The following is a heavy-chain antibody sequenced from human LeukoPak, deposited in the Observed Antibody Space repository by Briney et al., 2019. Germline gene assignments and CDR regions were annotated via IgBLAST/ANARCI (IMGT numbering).Heavy chain of an antibody. CDR1: GGTFSSYA. CDR3: ARKVPNDSSGYYYRGQFDP. J-gene: IGHJ5*02. V-gene: IGHV1-69*06. CDR2: IIPIFGTA. D-gene: IGHD3-22*01. Sequence: ASAKVSCKASGGTFSSYAISWVRQAPGQGLEWMGGIIPIFGTANYAQKFQGRVTITADKSTSTAYMELSSLRSEDTAVYYCARKVPNDSSGYYYRGQFDPWGQGTLVTVSS.